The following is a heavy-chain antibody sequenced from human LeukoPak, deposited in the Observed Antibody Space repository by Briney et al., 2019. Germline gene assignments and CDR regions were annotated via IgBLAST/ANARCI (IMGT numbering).Heavy chain of an antibody. CDR1: GDSISPYY. CDR3: ARDRGSEGGFDY. D-gene: IGHD2-15*01. J-gene: IGHJ4*02. CDR2: IRYSGTT. Sequence: SETLSLTCSVSGDSISPYYWSWIRQPPGKGLEWIAYIRYSGTTNYNPSLKSRVTISVDTSKNQFSLKVTSVTAADTAVYYCARDRGSEGGFDYWGQGALVTVTS. V-gene: IGHV4-59*01.